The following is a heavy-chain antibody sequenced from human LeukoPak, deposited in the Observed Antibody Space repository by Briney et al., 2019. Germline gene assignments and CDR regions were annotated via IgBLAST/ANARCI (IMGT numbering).Heavy chain of an antibody. Sequence: GGSLRLSCAASGFTFSKYWMSWARQAPGKGLEWVANIKQDSSEKNYVDSVKGRFTILRDDAKNSLYLQMNSLRAEDAAVHYCASEGEFGYGYFYWGQGTLVTVSS. CDR3: ASEGEFGYGYFY. D-gene: IGHD5-18*01. V-gene: IGHV3-7*01. CDR1: GFTFSKYW. J-gene: IGHJ4*02. CDR2: IKQDSSEK.